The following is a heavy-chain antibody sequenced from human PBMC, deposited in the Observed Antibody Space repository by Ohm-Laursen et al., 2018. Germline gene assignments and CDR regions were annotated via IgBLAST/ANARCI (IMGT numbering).Heavy chain of an antibody. CDR2: IYYSGST. J-gene: IGHJ2*01. Sequence: LSLTCTVSGGSISSGAYCWSWIRQHPGKGLEWIGYIYYSGSTYYNPSLKSRVTISVDTSKNQFSLKLSSVTAADTAVYYCAAVGGTYWYFDLWGRGTLVTVSS. CDR3: AAVGGTYWYFDL. D-gene: IGHD1-1*01. V-gene: IGHV4-31*03. CDR1: GGSISSGAYC.